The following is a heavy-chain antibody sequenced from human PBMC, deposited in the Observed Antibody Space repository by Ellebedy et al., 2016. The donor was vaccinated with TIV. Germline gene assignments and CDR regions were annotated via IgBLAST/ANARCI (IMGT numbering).Heavy chain of an antibody. V-gene: IGHV4-31*03. Sequence: MPSETLSLTCTVSGGSINSGGYYWSWIRQHPGKGLEWIGYIYYSGSTYYNPSLKSRVTMSVDTSKNQFSLKLSSVTAADTAVYYCARGYRVFGVVIIFDSWGQGTLVTVSS. J-gene: IGHJ4*02. CDR3: ARGYRVFGVVIIFDS. CDR2: IYYSGST. CDR1: GGSINSGGYY. D-gene: IGHD3-3*01.